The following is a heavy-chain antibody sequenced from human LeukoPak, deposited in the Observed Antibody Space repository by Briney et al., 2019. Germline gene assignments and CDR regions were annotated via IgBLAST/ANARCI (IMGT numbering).Heavy chain of an antibody. CDR1: GGSISSGSYY. CDR3: ARDPSIAVAGIYGMDV. CDR2: IYTSGST. J-gene: IGHJ6*02. Sequence: PSQTLSLTCTVSGGSISSGSYYWSWIRQPAGKGLEWIGRIYTSGSTNYSPSLKSRVTISVDTSKNQFSLKLSSVTAADTAVYYCARDPSIAVAGIYGMDVWAKGPRSPSP. V-gene: IGHV4-61*02. D-gene: IGHD6-19*01.